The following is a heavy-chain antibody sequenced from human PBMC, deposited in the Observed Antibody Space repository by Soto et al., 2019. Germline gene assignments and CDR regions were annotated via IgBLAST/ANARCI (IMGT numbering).Heavy chain of an antibody. CDR1: GFTFSSYA. D-gene: IGHD2-15*01. CDR3: AKDWVYCSGGSCPRPFDY. Sequence: EVQLLESGGGLVQPGGSLRLSCAASGFTFSSYAMTWVRQAPGKGLGGVSTISGSGATTPYADSVKGRFTISRDNSKNTLCLQMNSLRAEDTAVYYCAKDWVYCSGGSCPRPFDYWGQGTLVTVSS. CDR2: ISGSGATT. J-gene: IGHJ4*02. V-gene: IGHV3-23*01.